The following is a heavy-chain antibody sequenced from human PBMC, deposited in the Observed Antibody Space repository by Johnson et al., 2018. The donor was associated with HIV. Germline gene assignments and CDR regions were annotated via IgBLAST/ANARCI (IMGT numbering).Heavy chain of an antibody. CDR3: ANSLLLDAFDI. Sequence: VQLVESGGGLVQPGGSLRLSCAASGFTVYSNYMNWVRQAPGKGLEWVSVIYSGGSTYYADSVKGRFTISRDNSKTTLYLQMNSLRDEDTAVYYCANSLLLDAFDIWGQGTMVTVSS. D-gene: IGHD2-15*01. CDR2: IYSGGST. V-gene: IGHV3-53*01. J-gene: IGHJ3*02. CDR1: GFTVYSNY.